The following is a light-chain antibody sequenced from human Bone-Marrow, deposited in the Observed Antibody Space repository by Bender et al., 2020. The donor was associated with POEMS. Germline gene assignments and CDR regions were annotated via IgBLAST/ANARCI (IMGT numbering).Light chain of an antibody. Sequence: QSALTQPPSASGSPGQSVTISCTGTSRYVGDYNYVPWYQQHPRRAPKLMIYEVTQRPSGVPDRFSGSKSGNTASLTVSGLQAEDEAEYYCSSFSGTNNFDVFGTGTKVTVL. V-gene: IGLV2-8*01. J-gene: IGLJ1*01. CDR1: SRYVGDYNY. CDR3: SSFSGTNNFDV. CDR2: EVT.